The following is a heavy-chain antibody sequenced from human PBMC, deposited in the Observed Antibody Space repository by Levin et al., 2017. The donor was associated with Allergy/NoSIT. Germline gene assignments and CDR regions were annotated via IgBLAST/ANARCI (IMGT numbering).Heavy chain of an antibody. CDR1: GFTFSSYA. CDR3: ARNMYYYDSSGYIRLGYFDY. Sequence: GGSLRLSCAASGFTFSSYAMHWVRQAPGKGLEWVAVISYDGSNKYYADSVKGRFTISRDNSKNTLYLQMNSLRAEDTAVYYCARNMYYYDSSGYIRLGYFDYWGQGTLVTVSS. D-gene: IGHD3-22*01. V-gene: IGHV3-30*04. J-gene: IGHJ4*02. CDR2: ISYDGSNK.